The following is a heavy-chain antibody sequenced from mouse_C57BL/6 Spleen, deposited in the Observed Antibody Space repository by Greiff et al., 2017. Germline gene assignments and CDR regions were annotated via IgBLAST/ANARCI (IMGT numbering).Heavy chain of an antibody. D-gene: IGHD1-1*01. CDR2: ISSGSSTI. Sequence: EVHLVESGGGLVKPGGSLKLSCAASGFTFSDYGMHWVRQAPEKGLEWVAYISSGSSTIYYADTVKGRFTISRDNAKNTLFLQMTSLRSEDTAMYYCAREYYYGSGDYWGQGTTLTVSS. J-gene: IGHJ2*01. CDR1: GFTFSDYG. V-gene: IGHV5-17*01. CDR3: AREYYYGSGDY.